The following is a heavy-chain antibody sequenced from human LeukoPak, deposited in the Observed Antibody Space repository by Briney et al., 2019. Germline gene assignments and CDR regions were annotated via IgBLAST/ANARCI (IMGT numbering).Heavy chain of an antibody. D-gene: IGHD3-10*01. CDR3: ARSRMVRGVSRYGPWFDY. Sequence: GGSLRLSCAASGFTFSSYSMNWVRQAPGKGLEWVSSISSGSSYIYYADSVKGRFTISRDNAKNSLYLQMNSLRAEDTAVYYCARSRMVRGVSRYGPWFDYWGQGTLVTVSS. V-gene: IGHV3-21*01. CDR2: ISSGSSYI. J-gene: IGHJ4*02. CDR1: GFTFSSYS.